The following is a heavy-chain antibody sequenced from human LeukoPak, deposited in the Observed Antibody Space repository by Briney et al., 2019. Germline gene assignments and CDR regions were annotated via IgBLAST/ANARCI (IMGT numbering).Heavy chain of an antibody. CDR1: GFTFSSYA. D-gene: IGHD5-24*01. V-gene: IGHV3-23*01. Sequence: PGGSLRLSCAASGFTFSSYAMSWVRQAPGKGLEWVSAISGTGGGTYYADSVKGRFTVSRDNSKNTLYLQMNSLRVEDTAVYYCARETPRRGETRDGYRWGQGTVVTVSS. CDR3: ARETPRRGETRDGYR. J-gene: IGHJ4*02. CDR2: ISGTGGGT.